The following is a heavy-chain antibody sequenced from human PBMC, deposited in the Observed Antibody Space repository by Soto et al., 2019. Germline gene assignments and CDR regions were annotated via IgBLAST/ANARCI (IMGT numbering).Heavy chain of an antibody. CDR3: ARGVGSSWYDV. CDR1: GYRFSDNY. CDR2: IDSKSGGV. Sequence: QVQLVQSGAEVKKPGASVKVSCKASGYRFSDNYIHWVRQAPGQGFEWMGWIDSKSGGVNYAQKFQGWVTVTRDTSISTTYMEVSRLKSGDTAMYYCARGVGSSWYDVWGQGTLVTVSS. D-gene: IGHD6-13*01. J-gene: IGHJ4*02. V-gene: IGHV1-2*04.